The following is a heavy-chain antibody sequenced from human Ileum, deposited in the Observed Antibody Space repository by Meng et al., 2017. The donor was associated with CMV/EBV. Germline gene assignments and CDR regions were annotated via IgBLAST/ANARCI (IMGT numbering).Heavy chain of an antibody. Sequence: ASRFTFSSYWLHWARQAPGKGLVWVSRINSDESGTTYADSVKGRFTISRDNAKNTLYLQMNSLRAEDTAVYYCARVALRPHYYFDYWGQGTLVTVSS. CDR1: RFTFSSYW. D-gene: IGHD3-16*01. V-gene: IGHV3-74*01. J-gene: IGHJ4*02. CDR3: ARVALRPHYYFDY. CDR2: INSDESGT.